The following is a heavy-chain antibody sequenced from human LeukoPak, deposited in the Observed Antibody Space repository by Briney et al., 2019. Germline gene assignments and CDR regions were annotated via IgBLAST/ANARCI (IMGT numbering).Heavy chain of an antibody. V-gene: IGHV4-34*01. D-gene: IGHD6-13*01. J-gene: IGHJ6*02. CDR2: INHSGST. CDR1: GGSFSGYY. CDR3: ARGWGEQQLGYYYYGMDV. Sequence: SETLSLTCAVYGGSFSGYYWSWIRQPPGKGLEWIGEINHSGSTNYNPSLKSRVTISVDTSKNQFSLKLSSVTAADTAVYYCARGWGEQQLGYYYYGMDVWGQGTTVTVSS.